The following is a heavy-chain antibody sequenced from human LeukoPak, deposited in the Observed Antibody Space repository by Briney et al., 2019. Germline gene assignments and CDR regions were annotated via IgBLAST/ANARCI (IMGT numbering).Heavy chain of an antibody. V-gene: IGHV3-7*01. CDR2: IKQDGSEK. CDR1: GFTFSSYW. D-gene: IGHD5-24*01. J-gene: IGHJ2*01. Sequence: GGSLRLSRAASGFTFSSYWMSWVRQAPGKGLEWVANIKQDGSEKYYVDSVKGRFTISRDNSKNTLYLQMNSLRAEDTAVYYCAKAVEMATIVNRGWYFDLWGRGTLVTVSS. CDR3: AKAVEMATIVNRGWYFDL.